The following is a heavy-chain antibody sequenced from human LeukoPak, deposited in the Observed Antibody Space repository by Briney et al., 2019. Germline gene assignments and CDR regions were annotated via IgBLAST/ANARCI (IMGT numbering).Heavy chain of an antibody. CDR3: ASTIVLRFLEWSLHDAFDI. CDR1: GFTFDDYA. Sequence: GGSLRLSCAASGFTFDDYAMHWVRQAPGKGLEWVSGISWNSGSIGYADSVKGRFTISRDNAKNSLYLQMNSLRAEDTAVYYCASTIVLRFLEWSLHDAFDIWGQGTMVTVSS. D-gene: IGHD3-3*01. CDR2: ISWNSGSI. J-gene: IGHJ3*02. V-gene: IGHV3-9*01.